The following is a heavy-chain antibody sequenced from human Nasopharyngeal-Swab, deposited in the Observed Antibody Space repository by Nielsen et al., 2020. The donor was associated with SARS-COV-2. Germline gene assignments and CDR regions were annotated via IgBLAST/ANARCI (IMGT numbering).Heavy chain of an antibody. J-gene: IGHJ6*03. CDR1: GFTFSSYW. V-gene: IGHV3-7*01. D-gene: IGHD5-12*01. CDR3: ARATIVATIFGYYYYYYMDV. Sequence: GGSLRLSCAASGFTFSSYWVSWVRQAPGKGLEWVANIKQDGSEKYYVDSVKGRFTISRDNAKNSLYLQMNRLRAEDTAVYYCARATIVATIFGYYYYYYMDVWGKGTTVTVSS. CDR2: IKQDGSEK.